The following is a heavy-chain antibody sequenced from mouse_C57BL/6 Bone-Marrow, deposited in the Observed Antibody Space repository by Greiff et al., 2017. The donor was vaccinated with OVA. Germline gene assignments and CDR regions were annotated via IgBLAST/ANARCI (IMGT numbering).Heavy chain of an antibody. CDR3: ARIALGYDGYAKDY. CDR2: IWWDDAK. Sequence: ESGPGILQPSQTLSLTCSFSGFSLSTFGMGVGWIRQPSGKGLEWLAHIWWDDAKYYNPALKSRLTISKDTSKNQVFLKIAKEDTADTATYYGARIALGYDGYAKDYWGQGTSVTVSS. D-gene: IGHD2-3*01. J-gene: IGHJ4*01. V-gene: IGHV8-8*01. CDR1: GFSLSTFGMG.